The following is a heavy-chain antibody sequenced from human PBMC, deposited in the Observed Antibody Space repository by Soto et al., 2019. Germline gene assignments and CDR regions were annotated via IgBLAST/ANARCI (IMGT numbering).Heavy chain of an antibody. CDR3: ARLEGLATISYYFDY. Sequence: QLQLQESGPGLVKPSETLSLTCSVSGDSINSDNYYWGWIRQPPGKGLEWIGSIYYRGNTYYNTSLKTRVTSSLDKSKSQFSLKLNSVTAADSAVYFCARLEGLATISYYFDYWGQGTLVTVSS. D-gene: IGHD3-9*01. CDR1: GDSINSDNYY. J-gene: IGHJ4*02. V-gene: IGHV4-39*01. CDR2: IYYRGNT.